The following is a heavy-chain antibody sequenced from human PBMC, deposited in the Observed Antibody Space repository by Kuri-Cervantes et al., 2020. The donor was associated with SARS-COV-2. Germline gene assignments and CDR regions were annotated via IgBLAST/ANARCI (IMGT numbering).Heavy chain of an antibody. Sequence: SETLSLTCAVDAGSFSGYYWSWIRQPPGKGLEWIGEINDSGSTNYNPSLKSRVTISVDTSKNQFSLKLSSVTAADTAVYYCARALPWDLRGNDAFDIWGQGTMVTVSS. V-gene: IGHV4-34*01. J-gene: IGHJ3*02. CDR1: AGSFSGYY. CDR2: INDSGST. CDR3: ARALPWDLRGNDAFDI. D-gene: IGHD1-26*01.